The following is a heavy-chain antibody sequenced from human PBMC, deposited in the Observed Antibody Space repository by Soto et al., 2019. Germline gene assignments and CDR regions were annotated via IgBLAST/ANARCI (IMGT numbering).Heavy chain of an antibody. CDR2: TTNNPNSYTK. D-gene: IGHD3-16*01. V-gene: IGHV3-72*01. J-gene: IGHJ4*02. CDR3: ARDTRTSLAL. Sequence: DVQLVESGGGLVQPGGSLRLSCTGSGVNFRAHYMDWVRQAPGKGLEWISRTTNNPNSYTKAYAASVKGRFSVSRDDLKASLYLQMGSLKTEDTAVYYCARDTRTSLALWGQAPLVTVSS. CDR1: GVNFRAHY.